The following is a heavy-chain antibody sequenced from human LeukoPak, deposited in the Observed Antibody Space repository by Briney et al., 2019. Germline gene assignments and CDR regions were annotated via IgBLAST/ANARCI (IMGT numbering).Heavy chain of an antibody. J-gene: IGHJ4*02. CDR2: IYYSGST. V-gene: IGHV4-31*03. CDR1: GGSISSGGYY. CDR3: ARGSGGYNSTFDY. D-gene: IGHD5-24*01. Sequence: PSQTLSLTCTVSGGSISSGGYYWSWIRQHPGKGLEWIGYIYYSGSTYYNPSLKSRVTISVDTSKNQFSPKLSSVTAADTAVYYCARGSGGYNSTFDYWGQGTLVTVSS.